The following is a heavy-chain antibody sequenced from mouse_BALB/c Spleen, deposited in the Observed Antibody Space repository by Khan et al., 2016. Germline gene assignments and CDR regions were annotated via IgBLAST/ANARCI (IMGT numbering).Heavy chain of an antibody. CDR1: GDSITSGY. Sequence: VQLKQSGPSLVKPSQTLSLTCSVTGDSITSGYWNWIRKFPGNKLEYMGYISYSGSTYYNPSLKSRISITRDTSKNQYYLQLNSVTTEDTATYXCARGITTAPYAMDYWGQGTSVTVSS. D-gene: IGHD1-2*01. CDR2: ISYSGST. CDR3: ARGITTAPYAMDY. J-gene: IGHJ4*01. V-gene: IGHV3-8*02.